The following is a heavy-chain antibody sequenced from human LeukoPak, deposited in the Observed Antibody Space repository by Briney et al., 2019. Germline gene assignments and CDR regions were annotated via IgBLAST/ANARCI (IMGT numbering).Heavy chain of an antibody. D-gene: IGHD3-22*01. CDR2: IFYRGST. CDR1: GGSISSSNYY. CDR3: AREVKAFFYDGRGYDMDV. J-gene: IGHJ6*03. V-gene: IGHV4-39*02. Sequence: PSETLSLTCAVSGGSISSSNYYWGWFRQPPGKGLEWIGTIFYRGSTFYNPSLQSRVSISVDTSNNHFSLRLTSVTAADAAVYYCAREVKAFFYDGRGYDMDVWGRGSTVTVSS.